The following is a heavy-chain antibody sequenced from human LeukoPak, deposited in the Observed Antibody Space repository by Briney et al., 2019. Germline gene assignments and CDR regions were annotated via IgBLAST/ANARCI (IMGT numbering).Heavy chain of an antibody. CDR2: VNLQGST. Sequence: SETLSLTCGVSGGSITNTNYWTWVRQPPGKGLEWIGEVNLQGSTNYNPSLMGRVAISVHTSENHISLQLTSVTAADTPVYYCARGGGPYRPLDYSGQGTLVTVSS. V-gene: IGHV4-4*02. CDR3: ARGGGPYRPLDY. J-gene: IGHJ4*02. CDR1: GGSITNTNY.